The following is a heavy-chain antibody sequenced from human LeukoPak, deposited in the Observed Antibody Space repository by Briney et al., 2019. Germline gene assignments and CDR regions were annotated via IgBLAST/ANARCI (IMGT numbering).Heavy chain of an antibody. J-gene: IGHJ3*02. CDR3: AKSNGYGLVDI. CDR1: GYSINSGYY. CDR2: IYRSGST. Sequence: SETLSLTCTVSGYSINSGYYWVWIRQPPGKGLEWIGSIYRSGSTSYNPSLKSRVTISVDTSKNQFSLKVSSVTAADTAVYYCAKSNGYGLVDIWGQGTMVTVSS. V-gene: IGHV4-38-2*02. D-gene: IGHD3-10*01.